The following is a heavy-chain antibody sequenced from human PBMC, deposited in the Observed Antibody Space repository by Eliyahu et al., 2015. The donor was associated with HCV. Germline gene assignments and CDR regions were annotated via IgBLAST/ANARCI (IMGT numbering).Heavy chain of an antibody. D-gene: IGHD5-18*01. J-gene: IGHJ4*02. V-gene: IGHV3-64D*09. Sequence: EVQLVESGGGLVQPGGSLRLSCSASGFTFSSYAMHWVRQAPGKGLEYVSAIXSNGGSTYYADSVKGRFTISRDNSKNTLYLQMSSLRAEDTAVYYCVKEGYSYGYDYWGQGTLVTVSS. CDR2: IXSNGGST. CDR3: VKEGYSYGYDY. CDR1: GFTFSSYA.